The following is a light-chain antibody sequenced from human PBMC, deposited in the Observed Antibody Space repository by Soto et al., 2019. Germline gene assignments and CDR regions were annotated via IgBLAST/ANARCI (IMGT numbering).Light chain of an antibody. CDR1: QTGSNSY. Sequence: IVLTQSPGTLSLSPGERATLSCRSSQTGSNSYLAWYQQKSAQAPRLLIYGVSTRATGIPDRFSGSGSGTEFTLTISNLEPEDFAVYYCQQHISWPLTFGGGTKVDIK. J-gene: IGKJ4*01. CDR2: GVS. CDR3: QQHISWPLT. V-gene: IGKV3-20*01.